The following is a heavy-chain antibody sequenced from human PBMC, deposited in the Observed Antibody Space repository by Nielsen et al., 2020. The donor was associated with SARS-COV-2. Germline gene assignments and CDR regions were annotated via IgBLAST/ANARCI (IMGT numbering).Heavy chain of an antibody. CDR2: IHSSGRT. J-gene: IGHJ4*02. CDR1: GGSIRSGHW. D-gene: IGHD6-19*01. Sequence: SETLSLTCTVSGGSIRSGHWWSWVRPSPGQGLEWIGEIHSSGRTSYTPSLKSRISISLDKSDNQFSLKLTSATAADTAVYYCARGYSNGWYVGDYWGQGTLVTVSS. V-gene: IGHV4-4*02. CDR3: ARGYSNGWYVGDY.